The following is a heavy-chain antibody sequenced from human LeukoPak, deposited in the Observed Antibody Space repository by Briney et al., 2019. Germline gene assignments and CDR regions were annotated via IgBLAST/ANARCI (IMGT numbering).Heavy chain of an antibody. D-gene: IGHD1-26*01. CDR3: ARDHRVAGATGSSDY. J-gene: IGHJ4*02. Sequence: GGSLRLSCAASGFTFSSYDMHWVRHATGKGLEWVSAIGTAGDTYYPGSVKGRFTISRENAKNSLYLQMNSLRAEDTAVYYCARDHRVAGATGSSDYWGQGTLVTVSS. CDR2: IGTAGDT. V-gene: IGHV3-13*01. CDR1: GFTFSSYD.